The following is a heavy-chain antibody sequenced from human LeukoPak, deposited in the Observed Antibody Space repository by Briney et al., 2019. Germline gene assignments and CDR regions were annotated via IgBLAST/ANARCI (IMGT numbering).Heavy chain of an antibody. J-gene: IGHJ3*02. D-gene: IGHD3-16*01. CDR2: INPNSGGT. Sequence: ASVKVSCKASGYTFTGYYMHWVRQAPGQGLEWMGWINPNSGGTNYAQKFQGRVTMTRDTSISTAYMELSRLRSDDTAVYYCARVHYIWGTPVRGYAFDIWGQGTMVTVSS. V-gene: IGHV1-2*02. CDR1: GYTFTGYY. CDR3: ARVHYIWGTPVRGYAFDI.